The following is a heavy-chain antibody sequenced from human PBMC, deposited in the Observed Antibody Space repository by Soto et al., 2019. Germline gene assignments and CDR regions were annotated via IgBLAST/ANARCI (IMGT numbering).Heavy chain of an antibody. D-gene: IGHD2-8*02. CDR1: GGAFSGYY. Sequence: QVQLQPWGAGLLKPSETLSLTCAVYGGAFSGYYWTWIRQPPGTGLEWIGEINHSGSTNYKPSLNTRVTISVDTSKNQFSLKLTSVTAADTAVYYCARDKITGLFDYWGQGTLVTVSS. J-gene: IGHJ4*02. V-gene: IGHV4-34*01. CDR2: INHSGST. CDR3: ARDKITGLFDY.